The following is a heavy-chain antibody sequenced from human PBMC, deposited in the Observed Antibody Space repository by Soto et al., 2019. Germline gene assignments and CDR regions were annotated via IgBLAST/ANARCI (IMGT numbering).Heavy chain of an antibody. Sequence: ASVKVSCKASGYSFTSYYLHWVRQAPGQGLEWMGIINPGGGSTGYAQNFQGRVTMTRDTPTSTVYMELSSLRSEDTAVYYCATWLKEAGIGGNYYYGMDVWGLGTTVTVSS. CDR1: GYSFTSYY. CDR3: ATWLKEAGIGGNYYYGMDV. D-gene: IGHD6-19*01. J-gene: IGHJ6*02. V-gene: IGHV1-46*01. CDR2: INPGGGST.